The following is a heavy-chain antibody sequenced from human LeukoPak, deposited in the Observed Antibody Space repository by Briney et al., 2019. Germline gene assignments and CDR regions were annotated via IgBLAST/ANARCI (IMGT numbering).Heavy chain of an antibody. Sequence: GGSLRLSCAASGFTFSSYAMSWVRQAPGKGLEWVSAISGSGGSTYYADSVKGRFTICRDNSKNTLYLQMNSLRAEDTAVYYCAKDRLWFGELLVFYFDYWGQGTLVTVSS. CDR2: ISGSGGST. J-gene: IGHJ4*02. CDR1: GFTFSSYA. CDR3: AKDRLWFGELLVFYFDY. D-gene: IGHD3-10*01. V-gene: IGHV3-23*01.